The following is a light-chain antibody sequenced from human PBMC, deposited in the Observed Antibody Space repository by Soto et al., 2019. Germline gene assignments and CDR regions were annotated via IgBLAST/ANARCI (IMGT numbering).Light chain of an antibody. CDR3: QQYHKWPIT. CDR2: RAS. V-gene: IGKV3-15*01. J-gene: IGKJ5*01. Sequence: IVMPQSPATLSVAPGEGATLTCRASQSVNSNLAWYRHKPGQAPRLLIYRASTRAAGLPDRFSGSGSGTEFTLTISSLKSEDFEVYYCQQYHKWPITFGQGTRLEIK. CDR1: QSVNSN.